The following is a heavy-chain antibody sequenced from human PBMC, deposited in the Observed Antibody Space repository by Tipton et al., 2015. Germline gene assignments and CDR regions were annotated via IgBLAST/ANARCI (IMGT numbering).Heavy chain of an antibody. CDR3: ARDLEHGMDV. J-gene: IGHJ6*02. Sequence: TLSLTCSVSGGSISSSSYYWDWIRQPPGKGLEWIGSLYFSGSTYYNPSLKSRITISLNTSKNQFSLKMSSVTAADTAVYFCARDLEHGMDVWGQGTTVTVS. CDR1: GGSISSSSYY. CDR2: LYFSGST. V-gene: IGHV4-39*07.